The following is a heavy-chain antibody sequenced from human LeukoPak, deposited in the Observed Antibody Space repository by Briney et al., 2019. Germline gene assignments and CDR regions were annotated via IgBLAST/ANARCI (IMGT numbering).Heavy chain of an antibody. D-gene: IGHD3-22*01. CDR1: GFTVSSNY. CDR3: ARSNYYDSSGYHDAFDI. CDR2: IYSGGST. Sequence: GGSLRLSCAASGFTVSSNYMSWVRQAPGKGLEWVSVIYSGGSTYYADSVKGRFTISRHNSKNTLYLQMNSLRAEDTAVYYCARSNYYDSSGYHDAFDIWGQGTMVTVSS. J-gene: IGHJ3*02. V-gene: IGHV3-53*04.